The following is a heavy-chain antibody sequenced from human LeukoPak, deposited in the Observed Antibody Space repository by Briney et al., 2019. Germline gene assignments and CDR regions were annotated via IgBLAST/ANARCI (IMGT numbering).Heavy chain of an antibody. V-gene: IGHV3-53*01. Sequence: PGGSLRLSCAASGFTVSSNYMSWVRQAPGKGLEWVSVIYSGGSTYYADSVKGRFTISRDNSKTTLYLQMNSLRADDTAVYYCARDADTSNHFSWLDFWGQGTLVTVSS. J-gene: IGHJ4*02. CDR3: ARDADTSNHFSWLDF. CDR2: IYSGGST. CDR1: GFTVSSNY. D-gene: IGHD3-22*01.